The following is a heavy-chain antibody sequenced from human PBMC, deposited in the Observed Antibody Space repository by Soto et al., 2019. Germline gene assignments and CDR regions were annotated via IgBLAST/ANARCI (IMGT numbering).Heavy chain of an antibody. J-gene: IGHJ5*02. D-gene: IGHD3-16*01. CDR3: AKMDPSFDAGEGFDP. Sequence: QVQLVQSGAEVRKPGSSVKVSCQASGDTFSNFAITWVRQAPGQGLDWMGGIIPIFGKVYYAHKFQGRVTITADEATSTAYMQLVSLRSDDTATYYCAKMDPSFDAGEGFDPWGQGTLVTVSS. CDR2: IIPIFGKV. V-gene: IGHV1-69*01. CDR1: GDTFSNFA.